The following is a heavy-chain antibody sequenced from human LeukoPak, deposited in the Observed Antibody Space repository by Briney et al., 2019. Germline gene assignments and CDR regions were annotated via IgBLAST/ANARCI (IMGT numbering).Heavy chain of an antibody. CDR2: FSTNGGST. CDR3: ARAFTWGSMFAGFDI. V-gene: IGHV3-64*01. CDR1: GFIFSSYG. D-gene: IGHD3-10*02. Sequence: GGSLRLSCVASGFIFSSYGIHWVRQAPGKGLEYVSGFSTNGGSTYYASSLKDRFTVSRDNSKNTLFLQMGSLRAEDTAVYYCARAFTWGSMFAGFDIWGQGTMVTVSS. J-gene: IGHJ3*02.